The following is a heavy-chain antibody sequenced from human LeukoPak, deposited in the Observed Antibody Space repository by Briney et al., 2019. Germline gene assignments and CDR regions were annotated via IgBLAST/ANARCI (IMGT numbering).Heavy chain of an antibody. CDR2: INHSGST. D-gene: IGHD6-19*01. V-gene: IGHV4-34*01. CDR1: GGSFSGYY. J-gene: IGHJ3*02. Sequence: SETLSLTCAVYGGSFSGYYWSWTRQPPGKGLEWIGEINHSGSTNYNPSLKSRVTISVDTSKNQFSLKLSSVTAADTAVYYCASPSTYSSGWKGYSFDIWGQGTMVTVSS. CDR3: ASPSTYSSGWKGYSFDI.